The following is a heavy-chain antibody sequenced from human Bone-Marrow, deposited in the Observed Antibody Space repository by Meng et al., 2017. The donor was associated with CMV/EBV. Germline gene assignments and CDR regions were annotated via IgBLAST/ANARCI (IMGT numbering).Heavy chain of an antibody. CDR1: GGTFSSHT. CDR2: IIPLLGLV. CDR3: ARLYCSSTSCYTRGNYYYYYGMDV. V-gene: IGHV1-69*02. D-gene: IGHD2-2*02. Sequence: SVKVSCKASGGTFSSHTFSWVRQAPGQGLEWMGRIIPLLGLVNYAQKFQGRVTITADKSTSTAYMELSSLRSEDTAVYYCARLYCSSTSCYTRGNYYYYYGMDVWGQGTTVTVSS. J-gene: IGHJ6*02.